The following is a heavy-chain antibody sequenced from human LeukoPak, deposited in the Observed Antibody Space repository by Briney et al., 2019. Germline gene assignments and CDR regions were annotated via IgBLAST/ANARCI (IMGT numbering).Heavy chain of an antibody. V-gene: IGHV4-38-2*02. J-gene: IGHJ5*02. CDR3: ARVPGVYYDSLTGYGSGWFDP. Sequence: SETLSLTCSVSGYSIRSGYHWAWIRQSPGKGLEWLGSIYQSGSTYDNPSLKSRVTMSVDTSRNQFSLNMRHVTAADTAVYYCARVPGVYYDSLTGYGSGWFDPWSQGTLVTVSS. D-gene: IGHD3-9*01. CDR1: GYSIRSGYH. CDR2: IYQSGST.